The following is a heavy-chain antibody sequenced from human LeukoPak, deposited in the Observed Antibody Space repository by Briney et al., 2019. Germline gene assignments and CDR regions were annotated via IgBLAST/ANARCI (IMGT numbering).Heavy chain of an antibody. CDR2: ISSSGVRT. J-gene: IGHJ6*03. CDR1: GFTFSNYW. D-gene: IGHD6-19*01. V-gene: IGHV3-23*01. Sequence: GGSLRLSCTASGFTFSNYWMHWVRLAPGKGLEWVSTISSSGVRTYYADSVKGRFTISRDNSKNTLYLQMNSLRAEDTAVYYCAKGGPYSSGWHGNYYYYMDVWGKGTTVTVSS. CDR3: AKGGPYSSGWHGNYYYYMDV.